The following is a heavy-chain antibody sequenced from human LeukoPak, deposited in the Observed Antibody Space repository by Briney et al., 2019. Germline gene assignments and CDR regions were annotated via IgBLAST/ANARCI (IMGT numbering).Heavy chain of an antibody. D-gene: IGHD5-18*01. CDR1: GFTFSSYA. Sequence: GGSLRLSCAASGFTFSSYAMSWVRQAPGKGLEWVSAISGSGGSTYYADSVKGRFTISRDNSKNTLYLQMNSLRAEDTAVYYCARIGYSYGPLGYYYYMDVWGKGTTVTISS. CDR2: ISGSGGST. V-gene: IGHV3-23*01. CDR3: ARIGYSYGPLGYYYYMDV. J-gene: IGHJ6*03.